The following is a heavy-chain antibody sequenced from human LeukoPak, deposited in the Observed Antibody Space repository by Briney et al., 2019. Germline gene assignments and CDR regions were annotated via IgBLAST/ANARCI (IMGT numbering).Heavy chain of an antibody. V-gene: IGHV1-8*01. D-gene: IGHD3-22*01. J-gene: IGHJ3*02. CDR1: GYTFTHYD. CDR2: INPNSGNT. Sequence: ASVKVSCQASGYTFTHYDINWVGQARGQGLEGVGAINPNSGNTGYAQKFQGRVTMTRNTSISTAYMELSSLRSEDTAVYYCARRPWNYYDSSGYWGYDIWGQGTMVTVSS. CDR3: ARRPWNYYDSSGYWGYDI.